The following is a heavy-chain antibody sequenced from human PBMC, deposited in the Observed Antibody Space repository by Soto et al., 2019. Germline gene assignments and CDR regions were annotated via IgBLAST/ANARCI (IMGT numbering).Heavy chain of an antibody. CDR1: GGSMTSYY. CDR2: IDDAGST. D-gene: IGHD3-3*01. CDR3: ARAYFDFTGGYSPYWYSEV. Sequence: PSETLSLTCRVPGGSMTSYYWNWLRQSPGKGLEWIGYIDDAGSTKFNPSLRSRVSMSILTSQGQVSLTLDSVTAAETAVYYCARAYFDFTGGYSPYWYSEVWGRGTLVTVSS. J-gene: IGHJ2*01. V-gene: IGHV4-59*01.